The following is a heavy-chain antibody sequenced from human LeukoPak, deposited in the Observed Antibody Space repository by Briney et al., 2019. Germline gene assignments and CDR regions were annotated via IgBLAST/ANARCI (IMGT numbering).Heavy chain of an antibody. Sequence: GGSLRLSCAASGFTFSSNWLHWVRQAPGKGLVWVSRINSHGSSTNYADSVKGRFTISRDNAKNTLYLQMNSLRAEDTAVYYCARALGSPLDYWGQGTLVTVSS. V-gene: IGHV3-74*01. CDR1: GFTFSSNW. J-gene: IGHJ4*02. CDR2: INSHGSST. CDR3: ARALGSPLDY. D-gene: IGHD1-26*01.